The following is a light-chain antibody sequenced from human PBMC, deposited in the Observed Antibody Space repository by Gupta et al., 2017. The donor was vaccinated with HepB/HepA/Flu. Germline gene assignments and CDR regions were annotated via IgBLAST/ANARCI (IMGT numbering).Light chain of an antibody. CDR3: LQVNSYPNT. CDR1: QDINSY. V-gene: IGKV1-9*01. Sequence: DIQLTQSPSFLSASVGDRVTITCRASQDINSYLIWYQQKPGKAPNLLIYAASTLQGGVPSRFSGSGSGTEFTLTINSLQPEDFATYYCLQVNSYPNTFGQGTRLEIK. CDR2: AAS. J-gene: IGKJ5*01.